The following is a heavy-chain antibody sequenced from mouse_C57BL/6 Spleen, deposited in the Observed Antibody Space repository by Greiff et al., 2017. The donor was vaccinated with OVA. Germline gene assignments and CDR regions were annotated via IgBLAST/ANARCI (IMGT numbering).Heavy chain of an antibody. CDR2: IHPSDSDT. Sequence: QVQLQQPGAELVKPGASVKVSCKASGYTFTSYWMHWVKQRPGQGLEWIGRIHPSDSDTNYNQQFKGKATLTVDKSSSTAYMPLSSLTSEDSAVYYCAIAHYYGSSSFAYWCQGTLVTVSA. CDR1: GYTFTSYW. D-gene: IGHD1-1*01. CDR3: AIAHYYGSSSFAY. J-gene: IGHJ3*01. V-gene: IGHV1-74*01.